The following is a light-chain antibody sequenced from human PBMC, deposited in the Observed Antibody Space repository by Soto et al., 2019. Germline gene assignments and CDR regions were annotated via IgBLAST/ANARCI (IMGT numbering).Light chain of an antibody. CDR3: SSYAGSNNLV. Sequence: QSVMTQPPSVSAAPGQRVTISCSGSSSNIGGNSVSWYQQLPGTAPKLLIYDDDKRPSGIPDRFSGSKSGTSATLGITGFQTGDEADYYCSSYAGSNNLVFAGGTKVTVL. V-gene: IGLV1-51*01. CDR1: SSNIGGNS. CDR2: DDD. J-gene: IGLJ3*02.